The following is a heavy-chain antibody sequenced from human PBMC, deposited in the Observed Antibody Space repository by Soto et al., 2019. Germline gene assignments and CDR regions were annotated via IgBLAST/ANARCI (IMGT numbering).Heavy chain of an antibody. V-gene: IGHV3-23*01. J-gene: IGHJ4*02. CDR3: AKSYGDGYYFDY. D-gene: IGHD4-17*01. CDR2: ISDTGGST. Sequence: GGSLRLSCAASGFTFSSYAMSWVRQAPGKGLECVSAISDTGGSTYYADSVKGRFTISRDNSKNTLYLQINSLRAEDTAVYYCAKSYGDGYYFDYWGQGTLVTVSS. CDR1: GFTFSSYA.